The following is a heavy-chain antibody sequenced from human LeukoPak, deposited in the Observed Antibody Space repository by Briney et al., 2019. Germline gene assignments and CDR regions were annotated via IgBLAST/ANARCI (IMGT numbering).Heavy chain of an antibody. CDR1: GFTFSSYG. D-gene: IGHD3-22*01. J-gene: IGHJ4*02. V-gene: IGHV3-30*18. CDR2: ISYDGSNK. CDR3: AKGYYDSDDYYYFFDY. Sequence: QPGRSLRLSCAASGFTFSSYGMNWVRQAPGKGLEWVAVISYDGSNKYYADSVKGRFTISRDNSKNTLYLQMNSLRAEETAVYYCAKGYYDSDDYYYFFDYWGQGTLVTVSS.